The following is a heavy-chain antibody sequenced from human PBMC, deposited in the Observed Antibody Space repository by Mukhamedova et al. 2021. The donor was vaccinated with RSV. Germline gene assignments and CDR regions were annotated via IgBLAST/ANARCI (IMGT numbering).Heavy chain of an antibody. V-gene: IGHV1-46*04. D-gene: IGHD2/OR15-2a*01. CDR3: ARSNSMSNFDY. CDR2: SGSSG. J-gene: IGHJ4*02. Sequence: SGSSGINAEYMGGRVTMTRDTSTSTVYMELSSQRSEDTAVYYCARSNSMSNFDYWGQGTLVTVSS.